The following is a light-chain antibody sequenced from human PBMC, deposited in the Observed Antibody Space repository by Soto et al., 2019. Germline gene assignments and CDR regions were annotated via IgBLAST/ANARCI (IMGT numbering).Light chain of an antibody. J-gene: IGKJ2*01. V-gene: IGKV3-15*01. CDR1: QSVATN. Sequence: IVMTQSPATLSVSPGERATLSCRASQSVATNLAWYQQNPGQAPRLPIHSASNRSTGVPARFSGSGCGTKFTPNISSLQSEGCAVSYCQHLNFWLSFGQGTNLAIK. CDR3: QHLNFWLS. CDR2: SAS.